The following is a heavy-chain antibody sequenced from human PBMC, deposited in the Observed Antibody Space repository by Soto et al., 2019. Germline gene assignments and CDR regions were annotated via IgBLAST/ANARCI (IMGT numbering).Heavy chain of an antibody. CDR2: ISPSGTT. Sequence: LTCAVYGGSFSNNYWTWFRQPPGKGLEWIGEISPSGTTKYIPSLKSRGTISVDTSRKQFFLKVTSVSAADTAVYYCATSLWFGTQPEIWGPGTLLTVSS. V-gene: IGHV4-34*01. J-gene: IGHJ4*02. CDR1: GGSFSNNY. D-gene: IGHD3-10*01. CDR3: ATSLWFGTQPEI.